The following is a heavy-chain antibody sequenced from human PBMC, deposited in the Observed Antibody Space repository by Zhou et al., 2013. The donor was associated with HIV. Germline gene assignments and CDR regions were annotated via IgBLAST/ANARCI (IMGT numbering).Heavy chain of an antibody. CDR1: GYTFTSYD. Sequence: QVQLVQSGAEVKKPGASVKVSCKASGYTFTSYDINWVRQATGQGLEWMGWMNPNSGNTGYAQKFQGRVTITRNTSISTAYMELSSLRSEDTAVYYCARGRIGGRYCSSTSCLHPLGYWGQGTLVTVSS. CDR3: ARGRIGGRYCSSTSCLHPLGY. V-gene: IGHV1-8*03. J-gene: IGHJ4*02. D-gene: IGHD2-2*01. CDR2: MNPNSGNT.